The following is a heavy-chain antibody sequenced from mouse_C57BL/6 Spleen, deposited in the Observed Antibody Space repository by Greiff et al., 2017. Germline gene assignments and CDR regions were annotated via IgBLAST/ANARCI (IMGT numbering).Heavy chain of an antibody. CDR2: IWTGGGT. J-gene: IGHJ1*03. CDR3: ARNSDDYDWYFDG. D-gene: IGHD2-4*01. V-gene: IGHV2-9-1*01. Sequence: VQLQQSGPGLVAPSQSLSITCTVSGFSFTSYAISWVRQPPGKGLEWLGVIWTGGGTNYNSALKSRLSISKDNSKSQVFLKMNSLQTDDTARYYCARNSDDYDWYFDGWGTGTTVTVSS. CDR1: GFSFTSYA.